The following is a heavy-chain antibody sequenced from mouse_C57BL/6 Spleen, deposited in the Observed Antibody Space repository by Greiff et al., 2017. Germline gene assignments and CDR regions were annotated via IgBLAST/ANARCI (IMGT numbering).Heavy chain of an antibody. CDR2: LYPGSGSI. Sequence: QVTLKVSGAELVKPGASVKLSCKASGYTFTEYTIHLVKLMSGPGLEWMGWLYPGSGSIKYNEKFKDRATLTADQSSSTVYMELSRLTSEDSAVYFCARHEEGSFDYWGQGTTLTVSS. CDR1: GYTFTEYT. CDR3: ARHEEGSFDY. J-gene: IGHJ2*01. V-gene: IGHV1-62-2*01.